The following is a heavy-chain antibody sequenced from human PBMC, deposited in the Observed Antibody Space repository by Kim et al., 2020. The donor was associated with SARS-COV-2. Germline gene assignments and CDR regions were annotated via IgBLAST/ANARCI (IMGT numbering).Heavy chain of an antibody. CDR3: ATLEVVVPAATDAFDI. Sequence: ASVKVSCKASGYTFTGYYMHWVRQAPGQGLEWMGWINPNSGGTNYAQKFQGRVTMTRDTSISTAYMELSRLRSDDTAVYYCATLEVVVPAATDAFDIWGQGTMVTVSS. V-gene: IGHV1-2*02. D-gene: IGHD2-2*01. CDR1: GYTFTGYY. J-gene: IGHJ3*02. CDR2: INPNSGGT.